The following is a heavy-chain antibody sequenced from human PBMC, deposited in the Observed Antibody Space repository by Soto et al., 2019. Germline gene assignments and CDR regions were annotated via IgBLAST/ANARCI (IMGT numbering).Heavy chain of an antibody. J-gene: IGHJ6*02. CDR3: ARDPGRSSNRWRVRQVADGDYYRMDV. CDR1: GGTLSGAG. D-gene: IGHD2-2*01. CDR2: IIPIFDTA. V-gene: IGHV1-69*06. Sequence: ASLTVSCTASGGTLSGAGSSLVRQAPEQGLERMGGIIPIFDTAKYAQKFQGRVTITADKSTSTAYMEVSSLRSEDTAVYYCARDPGRSSNRWRVRQVADGDYYRMDVWGQGTTVTVSS.